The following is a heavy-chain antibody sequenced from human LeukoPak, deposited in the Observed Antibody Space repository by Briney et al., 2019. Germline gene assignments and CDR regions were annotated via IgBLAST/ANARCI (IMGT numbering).Heavy chain of an antibody. J-gene: IGHJ4*02. CDR1: GFTFSDYS. CDR3: AREWERYYDSSGYQDY. V-gene: IGHV3-48*01. D-gene: IGHD3-22*01. CDR2: ISSSSSII. Sequence: GGSLRLSCAASGFTFSDYSMNWVRQAPGKGLEWVSYISSSSSIIHYADSVKGRFTISRDNAKNSLYLQMNSLRAEDTAVYYCAREWERYYDSSGYQDYWGQGTLVTVSS.